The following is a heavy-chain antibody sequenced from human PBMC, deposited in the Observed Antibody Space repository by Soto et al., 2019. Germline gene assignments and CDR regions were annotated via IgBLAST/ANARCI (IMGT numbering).Heavy chain of an antibody. CDR1: GGSFSGYY. Sequence: SETLSLTCAVYGGSFSGYYLSWIRQPPGKGLEWIGEINHSGSTNYNPSLKSRVTISVDTSKNQFSLKLSSVTAADTAVYYCARLSLILTGYYYYFDYWGQGTLVTVSS. J-gene: IGHJ4*02. D-gene: IGHD3-9*01. V-gene: IGHV4-34*01. CDR2: INHSGST. CDR3: ARLSLILTGYYYYFDY.